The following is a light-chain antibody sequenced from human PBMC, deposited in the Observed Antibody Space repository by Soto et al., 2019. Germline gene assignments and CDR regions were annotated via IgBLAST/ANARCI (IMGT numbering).Light chain of an antibody. CDR2: RAS. CDR3: LQYNSYAT. V-gene: IGKV1-5*03. Sequence: DIPMTQSPSTLSASVGDRVTITCRASEGIGRWLAWYQQKPGKAPKVLIYRASTLDGGAPSRFSGSGSGTEFTLTINSLQPDDFATYYCLQYNSYATFGQGTKVEIK. J-gene: IGKJ1*01. CDR1: EGIGRW.